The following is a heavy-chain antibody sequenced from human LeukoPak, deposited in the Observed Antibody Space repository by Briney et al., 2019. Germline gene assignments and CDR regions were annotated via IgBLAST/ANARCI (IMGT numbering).Heavy chain of an antibody. D-gene: IGHD2-21*01. CDR3: GRGSVVASIDI. J-gene: IGHJ3*02. Sequence: PGGSLRLSCVASGFTFSDYYMHWVRQAPGKGPVWVSHMSRDGSITDHADSVKGRFTISRDNAKSTLYLQMNSLRAEDTAVYYCGRGSVVASIDIWRQGTMVTVSS. CDR2: MSRDGSIT. V-gene: IGHV3-74*01. CDR1: GFTFSDYY.